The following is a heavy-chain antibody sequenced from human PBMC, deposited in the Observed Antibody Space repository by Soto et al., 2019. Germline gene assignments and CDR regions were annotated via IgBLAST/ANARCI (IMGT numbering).Heavy chain of an antibody. CDR1: GFTFRWFG. V-gene: IGHV3-30*18. J-gene: IGHJ5*02. CDR2: ISNDGSNE. Sequence: PGGSLRLSCAGSGFTFRWFGMNWVRQAPGKGLEWVARISNDGSNEYYADSVKGRFTISRDNSKNTLYLQMNSLRAEDTAVYYCAKERPPYNWFDPWGQGTLVTVSS. CDR3: AKERPPYNWFDP.